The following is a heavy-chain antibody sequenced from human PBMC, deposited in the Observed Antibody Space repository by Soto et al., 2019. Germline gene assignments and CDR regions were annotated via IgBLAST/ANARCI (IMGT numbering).Heavy chain of an antibody. Sequence: SETLSLTCAVYGGSFSGYYWSWIRQPPGKGLEWIGEINHSGSTNYNLSLKSRVTISVDTSKNQFSLKLSSVTAADTAVYYCARSYYYDFWSGYRYYFDYWGQGTLVTVSS. D-gene: IGHD3-3*01. CDR2: INHSGST. J-gene: IGHJ4*02. CDR3: ARSYYYDFWSGYRYYFDY. V-gene: IGHV4-34*01. CDR1: GGSFSGYY.